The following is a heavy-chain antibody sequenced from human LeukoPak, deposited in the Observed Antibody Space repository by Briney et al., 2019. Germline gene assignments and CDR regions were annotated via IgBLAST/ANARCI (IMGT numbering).Heavy chain of an antibody. D-gene: IGHD6-19*01. V-gene: IGHV4-34*01. CDR1: GGSFSGYY. CDR3: ARGPGYSSGWYWGNWFDP. CDR2: INHSGST. Sequence: SETLSLTCAVYGGSFSGYYWSWIRQPPGKGLEWIGEINHSGSTNYNPSLKSRVTISVDTSKHQFSLKLSSVTAAHPAVYYCARGPGYSSGWYWGNWFDPWGQGTLVTVSS. J-gene: IGHJ5*02.